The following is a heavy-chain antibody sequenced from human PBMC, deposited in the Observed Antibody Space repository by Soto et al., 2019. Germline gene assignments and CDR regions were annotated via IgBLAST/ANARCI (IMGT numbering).Heavy chain of an antibody. CDR3: ARKYYDFWSGYYPYSDY. Sequence: SETLSLTCAVYGGSFSGYYWSWIRQPPGKGLEWIGEINHSGSTNYNPSLKSRVTISVDTSKNQFSLKLSSVTAADTAVYYCARKYYDFWSGYYPYSDYRGQATLATVSS. CDR2: INHSGST. D-gene: IGHD3-3*01. CDR1: GGSFSGYY. J-gene: IGHJ4*02. V-gene: IGHV4-34*01.